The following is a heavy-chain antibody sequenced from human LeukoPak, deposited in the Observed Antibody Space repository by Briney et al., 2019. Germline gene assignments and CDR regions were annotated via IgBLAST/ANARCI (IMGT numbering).Heavy chain of an antibody. CDR3: AKVGGIYRGGDCYDAFDI. V-gene: IGHV3-23*01. CDR1: GFAFSSYA. CDR2: ISGSGGST. J-gene: IGHJ3*02. D-gene: IGHD2-21*02. Sequence: PGGSLRLSCAASGFAFSSYAMSWVRQAPGKGLEWVSAISGSGGSTYYADSVKGRFTISRDNSKNTLYLQMNSLRAEDTAVYYCAKVGGIYRGGDCYDAFDIWGQGTMVTVSS.